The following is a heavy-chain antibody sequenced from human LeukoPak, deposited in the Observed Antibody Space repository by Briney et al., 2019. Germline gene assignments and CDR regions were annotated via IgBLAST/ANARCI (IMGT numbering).Heavy chain of an antibody. CDR3: ARGGGYYDSSPFDY. V-gene: IGHV4-4*07. CDR1: GGSISGYF. J-gene: IGHJ4*02. CDR2: IYSSGSN. D-gene: IGHD3-22*01. Sequence: SETLSLTCTVSGGSISGYFWSWIRQPAGKGLEWIGRIYSSGSNNYNPSLKSRVTMSLDTSKNHLSLKLSSVTAADTAVYYCARGGGYYDSSPFDYWGQGTLVTVSS.